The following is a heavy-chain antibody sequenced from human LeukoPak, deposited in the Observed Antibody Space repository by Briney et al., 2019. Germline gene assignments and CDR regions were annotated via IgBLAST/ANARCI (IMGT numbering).Heavy chain of an antibody. V-gene: IGHV4-34*01. CDR1: GGPFSGYL. J-gene: IGHJ4*02. Sequence: SETLSLTCAVSGGPFSGYLWSWIRQSSGKGLEWIGEIHNSGTTNYNPSLNSRVTISEDTPKNQFYLNLSSVTAADTAVYYCARRYYYNLGSFPFDFWGQGTLVTVSS. CDR2: IHNSGTT. D-gene: IGHD3-10*01. CDR3: ARRYYYNLGSFPFDF.